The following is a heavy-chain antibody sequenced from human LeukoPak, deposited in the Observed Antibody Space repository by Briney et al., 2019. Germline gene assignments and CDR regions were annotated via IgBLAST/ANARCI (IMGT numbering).Heavy chain of an antibody. V-gene: IGHV3-30*04. CDR2: ISYDGSNK. CDR1: GFTFSSYA. Sequence: GGSLRLSCAASGFTFSSYAMHWVRQAPGKGLEWVAVISYDGSNKYYADSVKGRFTISRDNSKNTLYLQMNSLRAEDTAVYYCAREGYYDSSGYTAYFDYWGQGTLVTVSS. CDR3: AREGYYDSSGYTAYFDY. J-gene: IGHJ4*02. D-gene: IGHD3-22*01.